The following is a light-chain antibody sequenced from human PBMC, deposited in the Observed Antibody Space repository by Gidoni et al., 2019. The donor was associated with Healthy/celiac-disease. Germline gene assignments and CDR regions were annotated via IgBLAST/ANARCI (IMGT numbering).Light chain of an antibody. V-gene: IGKV3-15*01. CDR1: QSVSSN. J-gene: IGKJ3*01. CDR2: GAS. Sequence: DIVMTQSPATRSVSPGERGTLSCRASQSVSSNLAWYQQKPGPAPRLLIYGASPRATGIPARFSGSGSGTEFTLTISSLQSEDFAVYYCQQYNNWPPLFTFXPXTKVDIK. CDR3: QQYNNWPPLFT.